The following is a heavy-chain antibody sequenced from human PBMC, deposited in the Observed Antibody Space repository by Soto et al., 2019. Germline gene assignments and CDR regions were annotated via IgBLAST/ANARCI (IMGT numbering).Heavy chain of an antibody. V-gene: IGHV1-69*13. CDR3: ASPPQSLDYYDSSGYSV. Sequence: ASVKVSCKASGGTFSSYAISWVRQAPGQGLEWMGGIIPIFGTANYAQKFQGRVTITADESTSTAYMELSSLRSEDTAVYYCASPPQSLDYYDSSGYSVWGQGTMVTVSS. J-gene: IGHJ3*01. CDR1: GGTFSSYA. D-gene: IGHD3-22*01. CDR2: IIPIFGTA.